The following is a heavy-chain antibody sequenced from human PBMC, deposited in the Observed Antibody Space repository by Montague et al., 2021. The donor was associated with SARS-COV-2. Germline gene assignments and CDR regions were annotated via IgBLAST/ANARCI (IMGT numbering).Heavy chain of an antibody. V-gene: IGHV4-59*01. D-gene: IGHD2-21*02. CDR1: VGSISNYY. CDR2: IYDSGSA. CDR3: ARAYCGGDCHVGP. J-gene: IGHJ5*02. Sequence: SETVSLTCTVSVGSISNYYWTWIRQPPGKGLEWIGYIYDSGSANYNPSLKSRSTISVDTSNNQFSLRLSSVTAADTAVYYCARAYCGGDCHVGPWGQGILVTVSS.